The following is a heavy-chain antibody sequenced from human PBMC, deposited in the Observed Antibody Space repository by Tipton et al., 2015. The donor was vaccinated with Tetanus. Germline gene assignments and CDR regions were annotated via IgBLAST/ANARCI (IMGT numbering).Heavy chain of an antibody. CDR1: GFTFNDYA. CDR3: ARDQMTLMVYAPYYYYYGMDV. D-gene: IGHD2-8*01. CDR2: IRGSADRP. Sequence: SLRLSCVDSGFTFNDYAMRWVRQAPGKGLERVSSIRGSADRPNYAETVRGRFTISRDNNKNTLDLQMNSLRAEDTAVYYCARDQMTLMVYAPYYYYYGMDVWGQGTTFTVSS. J-gene: IGHJ6*02. V-gene: IGHV3-23*01.